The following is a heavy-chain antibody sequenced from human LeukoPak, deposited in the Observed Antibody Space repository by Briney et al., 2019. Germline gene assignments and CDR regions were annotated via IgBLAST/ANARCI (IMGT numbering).Heavy chain of an antibody. Sequence: PGGSLRLSRAASGFTVSSNYMSWVRQAPGKGLEWVSVIYSGGSTYYADSVKGRFTISRDNAKNSLYLQMNSLRAEDTAVYYCARAAAGTWYFDYWGQGTLVTVSS. J-gene: IGHJ4*02. CDR3: ARAAAGTWYFDY. CDR2: IYSGGST. CDR1: GFTVSSNY. D-gene: IGHD6-13*01. V-gene: IGHV3-53*01.